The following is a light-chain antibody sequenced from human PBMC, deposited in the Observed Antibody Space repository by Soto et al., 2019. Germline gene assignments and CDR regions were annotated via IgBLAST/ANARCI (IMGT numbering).Light chain of an antibody. J-gene: IGKJ1*01. CDR3: QQNDESLWT. CDR1: QSVSSNF. CDR2: DAT. V-gene: IGKV3-20*01. Sequence: VLTPSPGTLSFSPWFSFILSFISSQSVSSNFIAWYQQKPGQAPRLLLSDATNRATGVPDRFSGSGSGTDFTLTISRLEPEDFAVYFCQQNDESLWTFGQGTKVDIK.